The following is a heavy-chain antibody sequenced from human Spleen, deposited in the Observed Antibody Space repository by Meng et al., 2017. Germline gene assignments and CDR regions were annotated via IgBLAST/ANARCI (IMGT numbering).Heavy chain of an antibody. D-gene: IGHD3-10*01. CDR1: GFSFTTYW. CDR2: VYPGDSDV. J-gene: IGHJ6*02. CDR3: ARHKGIDAPGRINYYYYGMDV. Sequence: GGSLRLSCKTSGFSFTTYWIAWVRQMPGKGLEWMGIVYPGDSDVRYSPSFQGQVTISADRSITTAYLQWSGLKASDTAIYFCARHKGIDAPGRINYYYYGMDVWGQGTTVTVSS. V-gene: IGHV5-51*01.